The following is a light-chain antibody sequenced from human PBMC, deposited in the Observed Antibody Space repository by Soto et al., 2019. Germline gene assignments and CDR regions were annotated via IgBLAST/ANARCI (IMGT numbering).Light chain of an antibody. CDR3: QQYGSSTWT. Sequence: EILLTHSPGTLSLSPGDRATLSCRASQTVSSSYLAWYQQKPGQAPRLLIYGASSRATGIPDRFSGSGSGTDFTLTISRLEPEDFAVYYCQQYGSSTWTFGQGTKVDI. CDR1: QTVSSSY. CDR2: GAS. V-gene: IGKV3-20*01. J-gene: IGKJ1*01.